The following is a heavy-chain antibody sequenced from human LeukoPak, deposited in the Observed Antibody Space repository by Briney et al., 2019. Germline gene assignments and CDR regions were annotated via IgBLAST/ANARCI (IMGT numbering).Heavy chain of an antibody. J-gene: IGHJ6*02. CDR2: MNRNSGNT. D-gene: IGHD3-10*01. V-gene: IGHV1-8*01. CDR3: ARGPPRYYYGSGSFYGMDV. Sequence: ASVKVSCKASGYTFTSYDINWVRQATGQGLEWMGWMNRNSGNTGYAQKFQGRVTMTRNTSISTAYMELSSLRSEDTAVYYCARGPPRYYYGSGSFYGMDVWGQGTTVTVSS. CDR1: GYTFTSYD.